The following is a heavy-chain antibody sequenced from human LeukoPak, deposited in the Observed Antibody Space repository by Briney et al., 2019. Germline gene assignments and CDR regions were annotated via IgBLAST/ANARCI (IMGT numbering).Heavy chain of an antibody. CDR3: ASASPAGDY. J-gene: IGHJ4*02. D-gene: IGHD2-2*01. CDR1: GFTFSRFW. Sequence: GGSLRLSCAASGFTFSRFWMSWVRQAPGKGLEWVANIKQDGSERYYVDSVKGRFTISRDNAKNSLHLQMNSLRAEDTAMYYCASASPAGDYWGQGTLVTVSS. V-gene: IGHV3-7*01. CDR2: IKQDGSER.